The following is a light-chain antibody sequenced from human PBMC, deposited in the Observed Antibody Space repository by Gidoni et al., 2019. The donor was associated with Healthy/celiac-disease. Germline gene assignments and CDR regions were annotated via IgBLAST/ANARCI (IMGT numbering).Light chain of an antibody. CDR3: QQYNNCLLT. J-gene: IGKJ5*01. CDR1: QSVSSN. Sequence: EIVMTQSPATLSVSPGDRATLSCRASQSVSSNVAWYQQKPGTAPRLLIYGASTRSTGIPAKFSGSGSGTEFTLTISSLQSEDFAVYYCQQYNNCLLTFXXXTRLEIK. V-gene: IGKV3-15*01. CDR2: GAS.